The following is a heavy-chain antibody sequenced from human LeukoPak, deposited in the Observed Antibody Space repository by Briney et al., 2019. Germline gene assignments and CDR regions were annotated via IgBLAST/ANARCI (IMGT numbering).Heavy chain of an antibody. CDR3: AGLRYYYYGMDV. CDR2: IYSGGST. CDR1: GFTVSSNY. V-gene: IGHV3-66*01. J-gene: IGHJ6*02. Sequence: GGSLRLSCAASGFTVSSNYMSWVRQAPGKGLEGVSVIYSGGSTYYADSVKGRFTISRDNSKNTLYLQMNSLRAEDTAVYYCAGLRYYYYGMDVWGQGTTVTVSS.